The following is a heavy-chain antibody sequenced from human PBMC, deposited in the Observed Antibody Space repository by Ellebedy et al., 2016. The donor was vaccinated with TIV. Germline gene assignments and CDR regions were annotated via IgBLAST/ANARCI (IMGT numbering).Heavy chain of an antibody. D-gene: IGHD3-22*01. CDR2: IWYDGSNK. CDR1: GFCFSSYG. J-gene: IGHJ4*02. CDR3: ARAFYDTSGYHHDY. Sequence: GGSLRLSCAASGFCFSSYGIHWVRQAPGKGLEWVATIWYDGSNKDYADSVKGRFTISRDNSKNTAYLQMNSLRADDTAIYYCARAFYDTSGYHHDYWGQGTLVTVSS. V-gene: IGHV3-33*01.